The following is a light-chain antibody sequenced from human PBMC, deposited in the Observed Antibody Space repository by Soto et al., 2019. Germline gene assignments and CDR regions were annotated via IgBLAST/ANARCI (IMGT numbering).Light chain of an antibody. CDR1: GSNIGAGYD. CDR2: GNN. CDR3: QSYDSSLRALYV. J-gene: IGLJ1*01. V-gene: IGLV1-40*01. Sequence: QSVRTQPPSVSGAPGQRVTSSCTGSGSNIGAGYDVHWYQQLPGTAPKLLIYGNNNRPSGVPDRFSGSKSGTSASLAITGLQAGDEADYYCQSYDSSLRALYVFGTGTKVTV.